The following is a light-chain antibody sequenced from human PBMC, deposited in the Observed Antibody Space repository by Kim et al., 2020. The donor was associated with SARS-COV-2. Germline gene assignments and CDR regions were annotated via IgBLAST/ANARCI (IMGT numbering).Light chain of an antibody. Sequence: NFMLTQPHSMSESPGKTVTISCTGSGGSIASTFVQWYQQRPGSAPTTVIYEDDNRPAGVPDRFSGSIDGSSNSASLTISGLKTEDEADYYCQSSDGSNLVFGGGTKLTVL. J-gene: IGLJ3*02. CDR3: QSSDGSNLV. V-gene: IGLV6-57*02. CDR2: EDD. CDR1: GGSIASTF.